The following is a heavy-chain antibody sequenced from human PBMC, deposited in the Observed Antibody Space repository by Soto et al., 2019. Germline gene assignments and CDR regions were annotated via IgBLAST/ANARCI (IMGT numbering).Heavy chain of an antibody. CDR2: ISSSSSYI. Sequence: GSLRLSCAASGFTFSSYSMNWVRQAPGKGLEWVSSISSSSSYIYYADSVKGRFTISRDNAKNSLYLQMNSLRAEDTAVYYCARDGTMVRGVIIKTAFDYWGQGTLVTVSS. D-gene: IGHD3-10*01. CDR3: ARDGTMVRGVIIKTAFDY. J-gene: IGHJ4*02. CDR1: GFTFSSYS. V-gene: IGHV3-21*01.